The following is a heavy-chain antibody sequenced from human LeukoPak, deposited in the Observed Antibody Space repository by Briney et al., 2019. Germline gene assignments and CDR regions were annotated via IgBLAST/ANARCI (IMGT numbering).Heavy chain of an antibody. CDR3: ASRGGCSSTSCNNWFDP. J-gene: IGHJ5*02. D-gene: IGHD2-2*01. CDR1: GGSISSSSFY. V-gene: IGHV4-39*07. Sequence: PSETLSLTCTVSGGSISSSSFYWGWIRQPPGKGLEWIGSIYYSGSTYYNPSLKTRVTISVNTSKPQFSLKLSSVTAADTAVYFCASRGGCSSTSCNNWFDPWGQGTLVTVSS. CDR2: IYYSGST.